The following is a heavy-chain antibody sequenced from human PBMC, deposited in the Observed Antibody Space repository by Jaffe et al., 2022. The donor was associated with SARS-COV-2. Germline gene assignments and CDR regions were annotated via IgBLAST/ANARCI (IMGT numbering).Heavy chain of an antibody. Sequence: EVQLVESGGGLVQPGGSLSLSCAASGFTFSSYWMSWVRQAPGKGLEWVANINEDGSAKYYVDSVKGRFTISRDSAKNSLFLQMNSLRAEDTAFYYCASLTMVREVTWYFDLWGRGTLVTVSS. V-gene: IGHV3-7*01. CDR1: GFTFSSYW. CDR2: INEDGSAK. J-gene: IGHJ2*01. CDR3: ASLTMVREVTWYFDL. D-gene: IGHD3-10*01.